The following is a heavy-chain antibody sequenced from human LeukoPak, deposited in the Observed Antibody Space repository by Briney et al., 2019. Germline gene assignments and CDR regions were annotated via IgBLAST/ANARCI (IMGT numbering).Heavy chain of an antibody. V-gene: IGHV4-34*01. D-gene: IGHD4-11*01. Sequence: PSETLSLTCAVYGGSFSGYYWSWIRRPPGKGLEWIGEINHSGSTNYNPSLKSRVTISVDTSKNQFSLKLSSVTAADTAVHYCARGDYSNYGVYYYYYMDVWGKGTTVTVSS. CDR3: ARGDYSNYGVYYYYYMDV. CDR1: GGSFSGYY. CDR2: INHSGST. J-gene: IGHJ6*03.